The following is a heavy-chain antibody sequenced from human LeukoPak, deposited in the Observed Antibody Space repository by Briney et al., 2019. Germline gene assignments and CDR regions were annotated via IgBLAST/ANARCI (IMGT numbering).Heavy chain of an antibody. CDR3: ARLITHHDAFDI. CDR2: IYTSGST. CDR1: GGSISSYY. D-gene: IGHD5-24*01. J-gene: IGHJ3*02. V-gene: IGHV4-4*07. Sequence: SETLSLTCTVSGGSISSYYWSWIRQPAGKGLEWIGRIYTSGSTNYDPSLKSRVTMSVDTSKNQFSLKLSSVTAADTAVYYCARLITHHDAFDIWGQGTMVTVSS.